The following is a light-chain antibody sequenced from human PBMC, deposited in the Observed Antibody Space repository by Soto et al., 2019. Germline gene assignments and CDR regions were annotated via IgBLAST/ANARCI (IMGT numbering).Light chain of an antibody. CDR2: DAS. CDR1: QSVSSY. J-gene: IGKJ4*01. V-gene: IGKV3-11*01. CDR3: QQRSNWLT. Sequence: IVMTQSPSTLSGSPGERATLSCRASQSVSSYLAWYQQKPGQAPRLLIYDASNRATGIPARFSGSGSGTDFTLTISSLEPEDFAVYYCQQRSNWLTFGGGTKVDIK.